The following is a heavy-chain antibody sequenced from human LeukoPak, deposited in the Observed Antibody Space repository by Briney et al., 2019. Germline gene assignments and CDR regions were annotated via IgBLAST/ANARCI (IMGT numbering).Heavy chain of an antibody. CDR2: ISYDGSNK. CDR1: GFTFSSYA. Sequence: GGSLRLSCAASGFTFSSYAMHWVRQAPGKGLEWVAVISYDGSNKYYADSVKGRFTISRDNSKNTLYLQMNSLRAEDTAVYYCAGGSPIGPRIAAAGAFDYWGQGTLVTVSS. D-gene: IGHD6-13*01. CDR3: AGGSPIGPRIAAAGAFDY. V-gene: IGHV3-30-3*01. J-gene: IGHJ4*02.